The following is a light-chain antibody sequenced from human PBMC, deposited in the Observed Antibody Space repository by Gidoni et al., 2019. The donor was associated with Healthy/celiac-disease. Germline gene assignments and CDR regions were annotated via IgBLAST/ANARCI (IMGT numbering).Light chain of an antibody. J-gene: IGKJ1*01. V-gene: IGKV1-39*01. CDR2: AAS. CDR1: QSIRSY. CDR3: QQSYSTPPT. Sequence: DIQMTQSPSSLSASVGDRVTITCRASQSIRSYLNWYPQTPGKAPKVLIDAASGLQSGVPSRFSGSGSGTEFTLTISSLQPEDFATYYCQQSYSTPPTFGQGTKVEIK.